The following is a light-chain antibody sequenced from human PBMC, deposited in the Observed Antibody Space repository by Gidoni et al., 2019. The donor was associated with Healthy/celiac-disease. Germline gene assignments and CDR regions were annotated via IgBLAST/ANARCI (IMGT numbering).Light chain of an antibody. V-gene: IGLV1-44*01. CDR2: SNN. CDR1: SANIGSNT. J-gene: IGLJ3*02. CDR3: AAWDDSLNGSWV. Sequence: QSVLTQPPSASGTPGQRVTSSCSGSSANIGSNTVNWSQQLPGTAPKLLIYSNNQRPSGVPDRFSGPKSGTSASLAIRGLQSEDEADYYCAAWDDSLNGSWVFCGGPKLTVL.